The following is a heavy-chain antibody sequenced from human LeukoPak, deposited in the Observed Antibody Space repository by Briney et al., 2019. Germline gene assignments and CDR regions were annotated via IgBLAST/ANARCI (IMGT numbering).Heavy chain of an antibody. CDR2: ISSSSSYI. CDR3: ARGSKYCGGDCYWDFHWDFDL. J-gene: IGHJ2*01. D-gene: IGHD2-21*02. CDR1: GFTFSSYS. V-gene: IGHV3-21*01. Sequence: GGSLRLSCAASGFTFSSYSMNWVRQAPGKGLEWVSSISSSSSYIYYADSVKGRFTISRDNAKNSLYLQMNSLRAEDTAVYYCARGSKYCGGDCYWDFHWDFDLWGRGTLVTVAS.